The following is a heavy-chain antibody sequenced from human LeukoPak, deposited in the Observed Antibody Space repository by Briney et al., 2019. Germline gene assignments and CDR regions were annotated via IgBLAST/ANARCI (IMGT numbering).Heavy chain of an antibody. CDR1: GFTFSNYS. CDR3: ARAYNYGHNYCFDY. V-gene: IGHV3-21*01. Sequence: PGGSLRLSCAASGFTFSNYSMNWVRQAPGKGLEWVSSISSSSRYIYYADSVKGRFTISRDNAKNSLYLQMNSLRAEDTAVYYCARAYNYGHNYCFDYWGQGTLVTVSS. J-gene: IGHJ4*02. D-gene: IGHD5-18*01. CDR2: ISSSSRYI.